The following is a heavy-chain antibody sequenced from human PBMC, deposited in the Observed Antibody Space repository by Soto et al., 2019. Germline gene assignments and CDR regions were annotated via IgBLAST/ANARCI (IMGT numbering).Heavy chain of an antibody. J-gene: IGHJ4*02. CDR3: IKVLTRGVGVPRFYFDS. V-gene: IGHV3-74*01. D-gene: IGHD3-9*01. CDR2: INADGGSA. Sequence: GGSLRLSCAASGFTFSNDWMHWVRQAPGKGLEWVSRINADGGSAHYADSVRGRFTISRDNAKNTLFLQLNSLRVEDTAIYYCIKVLTRGVGVPRFYFDSWGQGTLVTVSS. CDR1: GFTFSNDW.